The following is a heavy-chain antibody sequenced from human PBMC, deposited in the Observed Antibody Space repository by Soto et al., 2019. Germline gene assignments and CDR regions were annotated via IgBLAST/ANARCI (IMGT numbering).Heavy chain of an antibody. CDR2: IKQDGSGK. CDR1: GFTFSSYW. V-gene: IGHV3-7*01. CDR3: XXXXXXXXXX. Sequence: GGSLRLSCAASGFTFSSYWMHWVRQAPGKGLEWVANIKQDGSGKFYVDSVKGRFTISRDNAKNSLYLQMNSLRAEDTAVYYXXXXXXXXXXXXGRGTLVTVSS. J-gene: IGHJ4*02.